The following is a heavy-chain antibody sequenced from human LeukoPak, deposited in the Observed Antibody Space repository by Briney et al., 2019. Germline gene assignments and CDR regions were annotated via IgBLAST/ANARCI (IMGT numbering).Heavy chain of an antibody. CDR2: IKEDGSEI. CDR3: SRDPYCLGGTCYPAPYYGLDV. V-gene: IGHV3-7*01. Sequence: GGSLRLSCAASGFTFSSCCMSWVRQAPGKGLEWVASIKEDGSEIFYVDSVKGRFTISGDDAKNSLYLQMNSLRAEDTAVYYCSRDPYCLGGTCYPAPYYGLDVWGQGTTVTVSS. J-gene: IGHJ6*02. CDR1: GFTFSSCC. D-gene: IGHD2-15*01.